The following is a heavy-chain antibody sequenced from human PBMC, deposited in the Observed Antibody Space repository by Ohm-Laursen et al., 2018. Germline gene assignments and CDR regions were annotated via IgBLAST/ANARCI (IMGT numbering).Heavy chain of an antibody. J-gene: IGHJ5*02. CDR2: MNPNSHNT. D-gene: IGHD4-23*01. CDR1: GYTFSSYD. CDR3: ARAVRYQLLSDP. Sequence: GSSVKVSCKASGYTFSSYDIIWVRKASGQGPEWMGWMNPNSHNTGYARKFRGRVSMTSDSSISTAYMELYSLTSEDTATYYCARAVRYQLLSDPWGQGTLVTVSS. V-gene: IGHV1-8*01.